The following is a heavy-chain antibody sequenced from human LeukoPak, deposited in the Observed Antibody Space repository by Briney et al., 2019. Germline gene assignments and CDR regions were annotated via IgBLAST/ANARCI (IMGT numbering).Heavy chain of an antibody. D-gene: IGHD2-15*01. CDR3: AKNGGSQCYSHLDS. CDR1: GFTFSSYA. V-gene: IGHV3-23*01. CDR2: TSGSGGST. J-gene: IGHJ4*02. Sequence: GGSLRLSCAASGFTFSSYAMSWVRQAPGRGLEWVSGTSGSGGSTYYAGSVKGRFTISRDNSKNTLYLQMNSLRVEDTAVYYCAKNGGSQCYSHLDSWGQGTLVTVSS.